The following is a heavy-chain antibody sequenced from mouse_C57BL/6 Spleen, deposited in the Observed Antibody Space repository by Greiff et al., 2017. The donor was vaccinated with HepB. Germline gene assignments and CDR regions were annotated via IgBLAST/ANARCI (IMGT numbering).Heavy chain of an antibody. CDR1: GYTFTSYW. CDR2: IDPNSGGT. D-gene: IGHD1-1*01. J-gene: IGHJ2*01. Sequence: VQLQQPGAELVKPGASVKLSCKASGYTFTSYWMHWVKQRPGRGLEWIGRIDPNSGGTKYNEKFKSKATLTVDKPSSTAYMQLSSLTSEDSAVYYWARGGITTVVASSYYFDYWGQGTTLTVSS. CDR3: ARGGITTVVASSYYFDY. V-gene: IGHV1-72*01.